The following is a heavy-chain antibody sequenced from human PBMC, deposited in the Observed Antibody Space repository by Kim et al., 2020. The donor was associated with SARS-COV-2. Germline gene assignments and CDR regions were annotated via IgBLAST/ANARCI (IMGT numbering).Heavy chain of an antibody. CDR3: ARGSPNFWSGYYSSGGFGL. D-gene: IGHD3-3*01. J-gene: IGHJ2*01. Sequence: GGSLRLSCAASGFTFSSYGMHWVRQAPGKGLEWVAVIWYDGSNKYYADSVKGRFTISRDNSKNTLYLQMNSLRAEDTAVYYCARGSPNFWSGYYSSGGFGLWGRGTLVTVSS. CDR1: GFTFSSYG. V-gene: IGHV3-33*01. CDR2: IWYDGSNK.